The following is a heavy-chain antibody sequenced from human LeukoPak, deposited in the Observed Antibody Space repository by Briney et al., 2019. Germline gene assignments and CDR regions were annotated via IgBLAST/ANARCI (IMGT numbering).Heavy chain of an antibody. D-gene: IGHD3-3*01. V-gene: IGHV4-59*01. CDR3: ARFAERFLERALDY. Sequence: PSETLSLTCTVSGGSISSYYWSWIRQPPGKGLEWIGDIYYSGSTNYNPSLKSRVTISVDTSKNQFSLKLSSVTAADTAVYYCARFAERFLERALDYWGQGTLVTVSS. CDR2: IYYSGST. J-gene: IGHJ4*02. CDR1: GGSISSYY.